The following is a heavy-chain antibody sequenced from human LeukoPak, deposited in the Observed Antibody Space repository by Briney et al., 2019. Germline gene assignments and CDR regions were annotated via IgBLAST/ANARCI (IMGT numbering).Heavy chain of an antibody. Sequence: GGSLRLSCAASGFTFSSYSMNWVRQAPGKGLEWVSSISPSSTYIYYADSMKGRFTISRDNAKNSLYLQMNSLRAEDTAVYYFARDSVWRGPPIAVAGTDFWGRGTLVTVSS. CDR1: GFTFSSYS. CDR2: ISPSSTYI. V-gene: IGHV3-21*01. CDR3: ARDSVWRGPPIAVAGTDF. J-gene: IGHJ4*02. D-gene: IGHD6-19*01.